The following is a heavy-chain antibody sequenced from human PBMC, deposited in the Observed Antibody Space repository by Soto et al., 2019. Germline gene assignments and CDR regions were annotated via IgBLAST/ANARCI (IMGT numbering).Heavy chain of an antibody. CDR3: VYDNGNAYAC. CDR2: ITPLFGTT. Sequence: QVRLVQSGAEVKKPGSSVKVSCKASGGTFRSFAFSWVRQAPGDGLEWVGGITPLFGTTNYAEKLQGRVTITADESPSTVYMELSSLTSEDSAVYFCVYDNGNAYACWGQGTLVTVSS. D-gene: IGHD3-22*01. V-gene: IGHV1-69*19. J-gene: IGHJ1*01. CDR1: GGTFRSFA.